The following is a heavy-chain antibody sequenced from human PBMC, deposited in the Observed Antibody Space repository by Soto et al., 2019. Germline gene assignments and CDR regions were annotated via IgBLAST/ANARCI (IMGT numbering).Heavy chain of an antibody. J-gene: IGHJ4*02. CDR1: GGTFSSYA. CDR3: ARERLDYYDSSGSPFDY. D-gene: IGHD3-22*01. CDR2: IIPIFGTA. V-gene: IGHV1-69*13. Sequence: SVKVSCKASGGTFSSYAISGLRQAPGQGLEWMGGIIPIFGTANYAQKFQGRVTITADESTSTAYMELSSLRSEDTAVYYCARERLDYYDSSGSPFDYWGQGTLVTVSS.